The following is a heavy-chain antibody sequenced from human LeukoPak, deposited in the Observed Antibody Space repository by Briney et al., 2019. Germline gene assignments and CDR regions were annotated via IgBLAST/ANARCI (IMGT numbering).Heavy chain of an antibody. Sequence: SETLSITCTVPGGSLSSYYWSWIRQPAGKGLEWIGRIYASGSTHYNPSLKSRVTMSLDTSSNQFSLKLTSVTAADTAVYYCARSPGDSQYWGQGTLVTVSS. CDR1: GGSLSSYY. J-gene: IGHJ4*02. CDR3: ARSPGDSQY. CDR2: IYASGST. V-gene: IGHV4-4*07. D-gene: IGHD4-11*01.